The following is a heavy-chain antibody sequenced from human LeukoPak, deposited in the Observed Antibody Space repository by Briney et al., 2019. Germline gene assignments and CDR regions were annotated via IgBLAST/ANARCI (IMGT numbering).Heavy chain of an antibody. CDR2: IYTSGNT. Sequence: SETLSLTCTVSGGSISSYYWTWIRQPAGKGLEWIGCIYTSGNTSYNPSFKSRVTMSVDTSKNQFSLNLSSVTAADTAVYYCARVDLRAAFFDYWGQGTLVTVSS. CDR1: GGSISSYY. V-gene: IGHV4-4*07. CDR3: ARVDLRAAFFDY. D-gene: IGHD2-15*01. J-gene: IGHJ4*02.